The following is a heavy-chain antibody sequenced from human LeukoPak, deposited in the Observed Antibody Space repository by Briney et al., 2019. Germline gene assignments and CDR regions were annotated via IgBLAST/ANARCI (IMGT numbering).Heavy chain of an antibody. J-gene: IGHJ4*02. CDR2: ISTYSSHI. CDR1: GFTFIIYT. CDR3: ARGGVGSGAYFAY. Sequence: PGGALRLSCAASGFTFIIYTMNWVPQAPGKGLEWVSSISTYSSHIYYADSLKRRSTISRDNAKNSLYLQLNSLRAEDTAVFYCARGGVGSGAYFAYWGQGTLVTVSS. V-gene: IGHV3-21*01. D-gene: IGHD3-10*01.